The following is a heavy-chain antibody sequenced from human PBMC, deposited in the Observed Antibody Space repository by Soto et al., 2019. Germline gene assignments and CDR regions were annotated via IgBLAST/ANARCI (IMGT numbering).Heavy chain of an antibody. CDR3: ARDMGWFGEASNWFDP. J-gene: IGHJ5*02. D-gene: IGHD3-10*01. CDR2: INSDGRST. V-gene: IGHV3-74*01. CDR1: GLAFTSYW. Sequence: EVQLVESGGGLVQPGGSLRLSCAASGLAFTSYWMHWVRQAPGKGLVWVSGINSDGRSTSYAGSVKGRFTISRDNAKNTLYLQMNSLRAEDTAVYYCARDMGWFGEASNWFDPWGQGTLVTVSS.